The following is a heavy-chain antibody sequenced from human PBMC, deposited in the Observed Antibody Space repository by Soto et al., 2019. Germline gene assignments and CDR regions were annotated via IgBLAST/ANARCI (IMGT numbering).Heavy chain of an antibody. CDR2: IYYSGST. CDR1: GGSISSSSYY. V-gene: IGHV4-39*01. J-gene: IGHJ4*02. CDR3: ASDSGSYSRDY. Sequence: QLQLQESGPGLVKPSETLSLTRTVSGGSISSSSYYWGWIRQPPGKGLEWIGSIYYSGSTYYNPSRKSRVTISVDTSKNQFSLKLSSVAAADTAVYYCASDSGSYSRDYWGQGTLVTVSS. D-gene: IGHD1-26*01.